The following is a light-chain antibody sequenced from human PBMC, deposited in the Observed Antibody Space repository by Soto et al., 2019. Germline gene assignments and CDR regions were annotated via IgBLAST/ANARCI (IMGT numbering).Light chain of an antibody. J-gene: IGLJ2*01. Sequence: QSALTQPASVSGSPGQSITISCTGTSSDVGGYNYVSWYQQHPGKAPKLMIYDVSNRPSGVSNRFSGSKSGNTASLTISGRQAEDDADYYCSSYTSSSTQVFGGGTKVTVL. V-gene: IGLV2-14*01. CDR1: SSDVGGYNY. CDR2: DVS. CDR3: SSYTSSSTQV.